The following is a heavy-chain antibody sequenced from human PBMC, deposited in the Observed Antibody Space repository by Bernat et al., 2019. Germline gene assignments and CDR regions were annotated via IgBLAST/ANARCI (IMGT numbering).Heavy chain of an antibody. CDR1: GGSISSSNW. CDR3: ARRYYYGSGSYYNHDAFDI. Sequence: QVQLQESGPGLVKPSGTLSLTCAVSGGSISSSNWWSWVRQPPGKGLEWIGEIYHIGSTNYNPSLKSRVTISVDKSKNQFSLKLSSVTAAVTAVYYCARRYYYGSGSYYNHDAFDIWGQGTMVTVSS. V-gene: IGHV4-4*02. D-gene: IGHD3-10*01. CDR2: IYHIGST. J-gene: IGHJ3*02.